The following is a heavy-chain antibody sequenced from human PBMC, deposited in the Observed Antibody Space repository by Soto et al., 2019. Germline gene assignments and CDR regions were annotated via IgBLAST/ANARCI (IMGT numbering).Heavy chain of an antibody. CDR3: ASPREVGATTRYGMDV. CDR2: IIPIFGTA. J-gene: IGHJ6*02. D-gene: IGHD1-26*01. Sequence: QVQLVQSGAEVKQPGSSVKVSCKASGGTFSSYAISWVRQAPGQGLEWMGGIIPIFGTANYAQKFQGRVTITADESTSTAYMELSSLRSEDTAVYYCASPREVGATTRYGMDVWGQGTTVTVSS. CDR1: GGTFSSYA. V-gene: IGHV1-69*01.